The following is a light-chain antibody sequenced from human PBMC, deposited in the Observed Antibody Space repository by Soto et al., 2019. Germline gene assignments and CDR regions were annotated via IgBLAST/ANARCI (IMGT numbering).Light chain of an antibody. CDR1: QTVSSNY. V-gene: IGKV3D-20*01. CDR3: QQYGDSPRGT. Sequence: EVVLTQSPATLSLSPGERATLSCGASQTVSSNYLAWYQQKPGLAPRLLIYDASTRATGIPDRFPGSGSWTDFTLTISRLEPEDVAVYYCQQYGDSPRGTFGGGTKVAI. CDR2: DAS. J-gene: IGKJ4*01.